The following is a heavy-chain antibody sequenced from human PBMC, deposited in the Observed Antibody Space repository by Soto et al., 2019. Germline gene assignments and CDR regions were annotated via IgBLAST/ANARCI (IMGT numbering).Heavy chain of an antibody. D-gene: IGHD5-12*01. CDR2: IYYSGST. V-gene: IGHV4-59*01. CDR3: ERDGYSGYDKGYFDS. CDR1: GGSISTYY. Sequence: SETLSLTCTVSGGSISTYYWSWIRQPPGKGLEWIGYIYYSGSTNYNPSLKSRVTISVDTSKNQFSLKLRSVTAADTAVYYCERDGYSGYDKGYFDSWAQGTLVTVSS. J-gene: IGHJ4*02.